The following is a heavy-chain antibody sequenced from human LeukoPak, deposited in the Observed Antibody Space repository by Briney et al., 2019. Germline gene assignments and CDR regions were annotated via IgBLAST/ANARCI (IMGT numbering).Heavy chain of an antibody. V-gene: IGHV3-48*01. J-gene: IGHJ3*02. Sequence: GGSLRLSCAASGFTFSSYSMNWVRQAPGKGLEWVSSISSSSSTIYYADSVKGRFTISRDNAKNSLYLQMNSLRAEDTAVYYCARVSGSYNWYDAFDIWGQGTMVTVSS. CDR3: ARVSGSYNWYDAFDI. D-gene: IGHD1-26*01. CDR2: ISSSSSTI. CDR1: GFTFSSYS.